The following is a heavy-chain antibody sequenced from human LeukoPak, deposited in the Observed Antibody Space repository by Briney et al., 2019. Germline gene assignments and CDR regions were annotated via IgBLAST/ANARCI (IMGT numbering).Heavy chain of an antibody. CDR3: AAYSGIESVY. V-gene: IGHV4-34*01. J-gene: IGHJ4*02. Sequence: SETLSLTCAVYGGSFSGYYWSWIRQPPGKGLEWIGEINHSGSTNYNPSLKSRVTISVDTSKNQFSLKLSSVTAADTAVYYCAAYSGIESVYWGQGTLVTVSS. CDR1: GGSFSGYY. CDR2: INHSGST. D-gene: IGHD2-21*01.